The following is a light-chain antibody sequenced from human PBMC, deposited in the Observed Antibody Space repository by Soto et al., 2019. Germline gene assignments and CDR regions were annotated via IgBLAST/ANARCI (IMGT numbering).Light chain of an antibody. J-gene: IGKJ1*01. Sequence: EIVLTQSPGTLSLSPGERATLSCRARQSVSNYLAWYQQKPGQAPRLLIYGASSRATGIPDRFSGSGSGTDCPLTISRLEPEDFAVYYCQQYGGSPQTFGQGTKVEIK. CDR1: QSVSNY. V-gene: IGKV3-20*01. CDR3: QQYGGSPQT. CDR2: GAS.